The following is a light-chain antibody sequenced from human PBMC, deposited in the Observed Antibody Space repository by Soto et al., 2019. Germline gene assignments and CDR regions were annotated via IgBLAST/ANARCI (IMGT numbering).Light chain of an antibody. Sequence: QSVLTQPPSASGTPGQRVTISCSGSSSNIGSNTVNWYQQLPGTAPKLLIYSNNQRPSGVPDRFSGSKSGTSASLAISGLQSEDEADYYCAAWDDSRKAVVFGGGTKLTVL. CDR1: SSNIGSNT. CDR3: AAWDDSRKAVV. V-gene: IGLV1-44*01. CDR2: SNN. J-gene: IGLJ2*01.